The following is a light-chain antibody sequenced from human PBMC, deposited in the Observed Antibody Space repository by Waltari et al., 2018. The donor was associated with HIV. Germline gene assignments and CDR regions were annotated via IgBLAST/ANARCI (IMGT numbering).Light chain of an antibody. V-gene: IGLV2-11*01. CDR1: SSDVGGYNY. CDR3: CSNAARATYV. Sequence: QSALAQPRSVSGSPGQSVTISCTGTSSDVGGYNYVSWFQHHPGKAPKLIIYHVTKRPSGVPDRFSASKSGNTASLTISGLQAEDEAEYYCCSNAARATYVCGTGTQVTVL. CDR2: HVT. J-gene: IGLJ1*01.